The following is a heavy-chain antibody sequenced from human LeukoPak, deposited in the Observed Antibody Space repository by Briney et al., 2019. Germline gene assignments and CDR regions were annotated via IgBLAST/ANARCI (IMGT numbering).Heavy chain of an antibody. CDR3: ARDEGWELLEDAFDI. J-gene: IGHJ3*02. CDR2: ISAYNGNT. D-gene: IGHD2-15*01. V-gene: IGHV1-18*01. CDR1: GYTFTSYG. Sequence: GASVKVSCKAAGYTFTSYGIIWVRRAPGQGREWRGWISAYNGNTNYEQKLQGRGTMTTDTSTSTAYMELRSVRSDDTAVYYCARDEGWELLEDAFDIWGQGTMVTVSS.